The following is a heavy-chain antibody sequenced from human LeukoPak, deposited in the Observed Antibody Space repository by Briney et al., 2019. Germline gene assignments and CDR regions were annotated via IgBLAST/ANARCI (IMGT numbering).Heavy chain of an antibody. CDR3: ARRRITMVRGVISAPTGFDY. Sequence: SSETLSLTCTVSGGSISSYYWSWIRQPPGRELEWIGYIYYTGHTNYNPSLKSRVTISVDTSKNQFSLKLNSVTAADTAVYYCARRRITMVRGVISAPTGFDYWGQGTLVTVSS. D-gene: IGHD3-10*01. CDR2: IYYTGHT. CDR1: GGSISSYY. V-gene: IGHV4-59*08. J-gene: IGHJ4*02.